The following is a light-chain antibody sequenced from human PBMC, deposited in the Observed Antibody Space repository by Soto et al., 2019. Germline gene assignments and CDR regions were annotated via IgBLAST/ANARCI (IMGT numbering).Light chain of an antibody. J-gene: IGKJ5*01. V-gene: IGKV1-39*01. CDR2: AAS. CDR1: QSISSY. CDR3: QQSYSTPSIT. Sequence: DIQMTQSPSSLSASVGDRVTITCRASQSISSYLNWYQQKPGKAPKLLIYAASSLQSGVPSRFSGSGSGTDFTLTISSLQPEDFATYYCQQSYSTPSITFGQGTRWRLN.